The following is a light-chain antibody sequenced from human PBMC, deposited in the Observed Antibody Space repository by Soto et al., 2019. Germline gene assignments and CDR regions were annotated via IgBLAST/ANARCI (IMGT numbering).Light chain of an antibody. V-gene: IGLV2-14*01. CDR2: GVS. CDR1: SSDIGGYNY. Sequence: QAVVTQPASVSGSPGQSITISCTGTSSDIGGYNYVSWYQQYPGKAPKLMIFGVSDRPSGVSNRFSGSKSGTTASLTISGLQAEDEAYYYCSSYKTSSTVVVFGGGTKLTVL. J-gene: IGLJ2*01. CDR3: SSYKTSSTVVV.